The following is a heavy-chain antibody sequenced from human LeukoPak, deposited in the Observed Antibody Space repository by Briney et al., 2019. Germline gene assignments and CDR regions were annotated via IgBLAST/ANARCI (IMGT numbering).Heavy chain of an antibody. Sequence: GASVKVSCKASGYTFTSYGISWVRQAPGQGLEWIGWISAYSGNTNYAQKLQGRVTMTTDTSTSTGYMELRSLRSDDTAVYYCARGLQETLAWLKALSAFDIWGQGTMVTVSS. CDR3: ARGLQETLAWLKALSAFDI. V-gene: IGHV1-18*01. CDR1: GYTFTSYG. J-gene: IGHJ3*02. D-gene: IGHD5-24*01. CDR2: ISAYSGNT.